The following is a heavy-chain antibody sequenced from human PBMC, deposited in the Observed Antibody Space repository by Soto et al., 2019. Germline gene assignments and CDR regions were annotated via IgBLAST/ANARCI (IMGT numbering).Heavy chain of an antibody. CDR2: INSDGSST. D-gene: IGHD2-2*01. CDR1: GFTFSSYW. Sequence: PGGSLRLSCAASGFTFSSYWMHWVRQAPGKGLVWVSRINSDGSSTSYADSVKGRFTISRDNAKNTLYLQMNSLRAEDTAVYYCARDCSSTSCKYYYGMDVWGQGTTVTVSS. CDR3: ARDCSSTSCKYYYGMDV. V-gene: IGHV3-74*01. J-gene: IGHJ6*02.